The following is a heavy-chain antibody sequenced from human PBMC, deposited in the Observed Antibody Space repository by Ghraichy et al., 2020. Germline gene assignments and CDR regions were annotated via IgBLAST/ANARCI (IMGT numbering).Heavy chain of an antibody. J-gene: IGHJ4*02. V-gene: IGHV4-31*03. D-gene: IGHD2-8*01. CDR2: IYYSGST. CDR1: GGSISSGGYY. CDR3: ARTPKPDCTNGVCYRGGFDY. Sequence: SETLSLTCTVSGGSISSGGYYWSWIRQHPGKGLEWIGYIYYSGSTYYNPSLKSRVTISVDTSKNQFSLKLSSVTAADTAVYYCARTPKPDCTNGVCYRGGFDYWGQGTLVTVSS.